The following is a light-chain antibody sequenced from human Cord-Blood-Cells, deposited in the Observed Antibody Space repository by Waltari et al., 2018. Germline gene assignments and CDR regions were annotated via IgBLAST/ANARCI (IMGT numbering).Light chain of an antibody. Sequence: DIVMTQSPDSLAVSLGERSTINCKSSQSVLYSSNNKNYLAWYQKKPGQPPKLHIYWASTRESGFPDRFSGSGSGTDFTLTISSLQAEDVAVYYCQQYYSTPLTFGGGTKVGI. V-gene: IGKV4-1*01. J-gene: IGKJ4*01. CDR1: QSVLYSSNNKNY. CDR3: QQYYSTPLT. CDR2: WAS.